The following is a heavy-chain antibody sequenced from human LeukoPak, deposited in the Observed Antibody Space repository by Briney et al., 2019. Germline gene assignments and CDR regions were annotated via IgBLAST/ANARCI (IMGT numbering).Heavy chain of an antibody. CDR3: AKRAYDIGGDYSAYFDY. CDR1: GFTFSTSA. Sequence: GGSLRLSCAASGFTFSTSAMAWVRQAPGKGLEWLSIISDTGDDTYYADSAEGRFSISRDNSKNTLYLQVNSLRAEDTAVYYCAKRAYDIGGDYSAYFDYWGQGTLVTV. CDR2: ISDTGDDT. D-gene: IGHD3-22*01. J-gene: IGHJ4*02. V-gene: IGHV3-23*01.